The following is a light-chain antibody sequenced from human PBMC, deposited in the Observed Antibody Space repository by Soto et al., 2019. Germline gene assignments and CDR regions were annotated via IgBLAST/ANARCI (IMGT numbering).Light chain of an antibody. CDR2: AAS. CDR1: QSISSY. J-gene: IGKJ5*01. CDR3: QQSYSTPIT. Sequence: DIQMTQSPSSLSASVGDRVTITCRASQSISSYLNWYQQKPGKAPKLLIYAASSLQSGVPSSFSGSGSGTDFTLTISSLQPEDFATYYFQQSYSTPITFGQGTRLEIK. V-gene: IGKV1-39*01.